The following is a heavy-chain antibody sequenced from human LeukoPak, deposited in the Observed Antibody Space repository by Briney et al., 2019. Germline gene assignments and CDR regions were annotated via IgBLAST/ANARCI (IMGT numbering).Heavy chain of an antibody. CDR2: TYCRSKWYN. Sequence: SQTLSLTCAISGDTVSSNSAAWKCIRQSPSRGLEWQGSTYCRSKWYNDYAVSVKSAISINPDTSKNQFSLQQNSVTPEDTAVYYCARVAPSGSPFFDYWGQGTLVTVSS. CDR1: GDTVSSNSAA. CDR3: ARVAPSGSPFFDY. D-gene: IGHD1-26*01. J-gene: IGHJ4*02. V-gene: IGHV6-1*01.